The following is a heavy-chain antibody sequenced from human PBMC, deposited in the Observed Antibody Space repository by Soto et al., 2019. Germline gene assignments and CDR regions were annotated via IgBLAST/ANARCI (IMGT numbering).Heavy chain of an antibody. CDR2: ISSSSSYI. CDR3: AREASSDYDCLDY. D-gene: IGHD5-12*01. Sequence: EVQLVESGGGLVKPGGSLRLSCAASGFTFSSYSMNWVRQAPGKGLEWVSSISSSSSYIYYADSVKGRFTISRDNAKNSLYLQMNSLRAEDTAVYYCAREASSDYDCLDYWGQGTLVTVSS. CDR1: GFTFSSYS. J-gene: IGHJ4*02. V-gene: IGHV3-21*01.